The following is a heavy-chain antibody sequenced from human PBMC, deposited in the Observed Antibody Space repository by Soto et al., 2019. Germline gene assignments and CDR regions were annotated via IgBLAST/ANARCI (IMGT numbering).Heavy chain of an antibody. CDR3: GYSSPPNDAFDI. CDR1: GGTFSSYA. CDR2: IIPIFGTA. V-gene: IGHV1-69*13. Sequence: SVKVSCKASGGTFSSYAISWVRQAPGQGLEWMGGIIPIFGTANYAQKFQGRVTITADESTSTAYMELSSLRSEDTAVYYCGYSSPPNDAFDIWGQGTMVTVSS. D-gene: IGHD6-13*01. J-gene: IGHJ3*02.